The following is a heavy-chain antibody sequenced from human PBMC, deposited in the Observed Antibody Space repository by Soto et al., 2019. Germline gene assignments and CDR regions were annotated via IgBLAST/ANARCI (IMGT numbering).Heavy chain of an antibody. CDR3: AKRMMELPGY. CDR1: GFTFSSYG. J-gene: IGHJ4*02. D-gene: IGHD1-7*01. Sequence: GGSLRLSCAASGFTFSSYGMHWVRQAPGKGLEWVAVISYDGSNKYYADSVKGRFTISRDNSKNTLYLQMNSLRAEDTAVYYCAKRMMELPGYWGQGTLVTVSS. V-gene: IGHV3-30*18. CDR2: ISYDGSNK.